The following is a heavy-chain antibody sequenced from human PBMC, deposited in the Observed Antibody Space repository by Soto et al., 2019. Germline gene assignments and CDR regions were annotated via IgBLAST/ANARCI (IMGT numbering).Heavy chain of an antibody. Sequence: GESLKTSCRGSGYSFTSYWIGLVRQMPGKGLEWMGIIYPGDSDTRYSPSFQGQVTISADKSISTAYLQWSSLKASDTAMYYCARRTLSSSWYGYYYGMDVWGQGTTVTVSS. CDR2: IYPGDSDT. J-gene: IGHJ6*02. V-gene: IGHV5-51*01. CDR1: GYSFTSYW. D-gene: IGHD6-13*01. CDR3: ARRTLSSSWYGYYYGMDV.